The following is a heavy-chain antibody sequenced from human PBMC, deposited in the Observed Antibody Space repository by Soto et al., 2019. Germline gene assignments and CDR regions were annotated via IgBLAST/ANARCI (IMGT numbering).Heavy chain of an antibody. D-gene: IGHD1-26*01. CDR1: GFTFSSYA. V-gene: IGHV3-30-3*01. CDR3: ARDWEVRYYFDY. J-gene: IGHJ4*02. CDR2: ISYDGSNK. Sequence: GGSLRLSCAASGFTFSSYAMHWVRQAPGKGLEWVAVISYDGSNKYYADSVKGRFTISRDNSKNTLYLQMNSLRAEDTAVYYCARDWEVRYYFDYWGQGTLVTVSS.